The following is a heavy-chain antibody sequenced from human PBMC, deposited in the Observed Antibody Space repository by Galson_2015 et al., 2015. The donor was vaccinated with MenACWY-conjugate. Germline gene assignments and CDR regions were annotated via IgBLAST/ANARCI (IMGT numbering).Heavy chain of an antibody. Sequence: SVKVSCKASGYTFMSYRITWVRQAPGQGLEWLGWISTYNGNTKYAQSLQGRVTMTTETSTSTVYLEVRGLRSDDTAVYYCARVTGVSASCGGGNCDWGESQFDFWGQGTLVTVSS. CDR1: GYTFMSYR. J-gene: IGHJ4*02. V-gene: IGHV1-18*01. CDR2: ISTYNGNT. D-gene: IGHD2-21*01. CDR3: ARVTGVSASCGGGNCDWGESQFDF.